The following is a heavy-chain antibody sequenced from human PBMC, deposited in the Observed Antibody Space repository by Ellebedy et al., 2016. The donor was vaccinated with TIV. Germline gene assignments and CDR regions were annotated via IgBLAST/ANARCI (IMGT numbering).Heavy chain of an antibody. Sequence: GESLKISCAASGFTFGSYSMHWVRQAPGKGLEWVAEVSSDGSGERYTDSVKGRFTISRDNSKNTLFLQMNNLRVEDTAMYYCARDDALDGGYLDSWGQGTLVTVSS. J-gene: IGHJ4*02. CDR3: ARDDALDGGYLDS. CDR2: VSSDGSGE. CDR1: GFTFGSYS. V-gene: IGHV3-30*04. D-gene: IGHD3-16*01.